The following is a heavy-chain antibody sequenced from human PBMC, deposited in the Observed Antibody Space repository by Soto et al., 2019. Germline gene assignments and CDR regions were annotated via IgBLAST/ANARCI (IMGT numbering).Heavy chain of an antibody. J-gene: IGHJ4*02. Sequence: PGGSLRLSCAASGFTFSSYGMHWVRQAPGKGLEWVAVISYDGSNKYYADSVKGRFTISRDNSKNTLYLQMNSLRAEDTAVYYCAKGKVATITPHRRSTYFDYWGQGTLVTVSS. CDR1: GFTFSSYG. V-gene: IGHV3-30*18. CDR3: AKGKVATITPHRRSTYFDY. D-gene: IGHD5-12*01. CDR2: ISYDGSNK.